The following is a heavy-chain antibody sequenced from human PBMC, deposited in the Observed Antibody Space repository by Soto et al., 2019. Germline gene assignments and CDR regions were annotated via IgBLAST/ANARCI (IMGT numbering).Heavy chain of an antibody. Sequence: QVKLQESGPGLVKPSETLSLTCTVSGDSVSSGAYYWSWVRQPPGKGLEWIGYIDYKAITNYNPSLKHRATIVDQTKSETSLTLNSVTDADTAVYYCARANIAAAGTIFHTWGQGVLVTVSA. CDR3: ARANIAAAGTIFHT. CDR2: IDYKAIT. V-gene: IGHV4-61*08. D-gene: IGHD6-13*01. CDR1: GDSVSSGAYY. J-gene: IGHJ5*02.